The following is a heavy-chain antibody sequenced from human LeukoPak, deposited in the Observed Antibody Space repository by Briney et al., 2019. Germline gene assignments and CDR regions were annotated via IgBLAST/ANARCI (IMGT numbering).Heavy chain of an antibody. Sequence: SETLSLTCAVYGGSFSGYYWTWIPQPPGKGLEWIGEINHSGSTNYNPSLKSRVTISIDTSKNLFSLKLSSVTAADTAVYYCARGDDYTGDLAYCFDYWGQGTLVTVSS. CDR3: ARGDDYTGDLAYCFDY. CDR2: INHSGST. CDR1: GGSFSGYY. D-gene: IGHD2-21*02. V-gene: IGHV4-34*01. J-gene: IGHJ4*02.